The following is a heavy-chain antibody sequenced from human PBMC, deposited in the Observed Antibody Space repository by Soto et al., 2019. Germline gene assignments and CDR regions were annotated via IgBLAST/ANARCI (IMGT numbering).Heavy chain of an antibody. J-gene: IGHJ4*02. CDR3: ARDLDGSGSYYTNY. CDR1: GYSFSSIG. Sequence: QVQLVQSGAEVKKPGASVKVSCKTSGYSFSSIGISWVRQAPGQGLEWMGWISPHKDDTYYAQRLQGRVTMTADTSTSTDCMELRSLRSDDTAVYFCARDLDGSGSYYTNYWGQGTLGTVSS. CDR2: ISPHKDDT. D-gene: IGHD3-10*01. V-gene: IGHV1-18*01.